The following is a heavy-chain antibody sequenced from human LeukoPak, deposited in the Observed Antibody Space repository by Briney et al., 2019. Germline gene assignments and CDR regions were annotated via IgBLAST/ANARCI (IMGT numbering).Heavy chain of an antibody. V-gene: IGHV3-66*01. CDR3: ARDRGRYYMDV. J-gene: IGHJ6*03. CDR1: GFTVSSNY. Sequence: PGGSLRLSCAASGFTVSSNYMNWVRQAPGKGLEWVSVIYSGGSTYYADSVKGRFTISRDNSKNTLYLQMNSLRAGDTAVYYCARDRGRYYMDVWGKGTTVTISS. CDR2: IYSGGST. D-gene: IGHD6-25*01.